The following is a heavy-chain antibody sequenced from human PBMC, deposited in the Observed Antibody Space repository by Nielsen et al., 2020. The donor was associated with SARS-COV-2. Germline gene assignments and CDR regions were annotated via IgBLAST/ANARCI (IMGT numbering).Heavy chain of an antibody. J-gene: IGHJ6*02. Sequence: GGSLRLSCAASGFTFSSYGMHWVRQAPGKGLEWVAVIWYDGSNKYYADSVKGRFTISRDNSKNTLYLQMNSLRAEDTAVYYCARDAAYCSSTSCYYYYDMDVWGQGTTVTVSS. CDR1: GFTFSSYG. CDR2: IWYDGSNK. V-gene: IGHV3-33*01. CDR3: ARDAAYCSSTSCYYYYDMDV. D-gene: IGHD2-2*01.